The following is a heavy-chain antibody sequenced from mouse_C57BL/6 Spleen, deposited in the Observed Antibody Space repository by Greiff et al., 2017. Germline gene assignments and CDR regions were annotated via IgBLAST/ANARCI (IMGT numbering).Heavy chain of an antibody. CDR1: GYSFTSGYY. CDR2: ISYDGSN. CDR3: SSFAY. J-gene: IGHJ3*01. V-gene: IGHV3-6*01. Sequence: EVKLLESGPGLVKPSQSLSLTCSVTGYSFTSGYYWNWIRQFPGNKLECRGYISYDGSNNYNPSLKNRISITRDTSKNQFFLKLNSVTTEDTATYYCSSFAYWGQGTLVTVSA.